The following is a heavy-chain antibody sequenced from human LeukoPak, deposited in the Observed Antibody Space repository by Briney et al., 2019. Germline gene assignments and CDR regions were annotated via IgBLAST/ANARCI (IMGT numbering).Heavy chain of an antibody. Sequence: GGSLRLSCAASGFTSSSYAMSWVRQAPGKGLEWVSGISGSGGRTHYADSVKGRFTISRDNSKNTLYLQMSSLRAEDTVVYYCTKDPSRYPQSQDAFDIWGQGTMVTVSS. D-gene: IGHD1-26*01. CDR3: TKDPSRYPQSQDAFDI. CDR1: GFTSSSYA. CDR2: ISGSGGRT. J-gene: IGHJ3*02. V-gene: IGHV3-23*01.